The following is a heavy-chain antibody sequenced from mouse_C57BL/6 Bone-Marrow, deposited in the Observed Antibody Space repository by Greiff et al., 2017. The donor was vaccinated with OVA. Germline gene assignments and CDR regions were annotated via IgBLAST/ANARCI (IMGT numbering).Heavy chain of an antibody. CDR3: AREWTLYWYFDV. CDR2: IYPRSGNT. D-gene: IGHD1-3*01. CDR1: GYTFTSYG. J-gene: IGHJ1*03. Sequence: QVQLKQSGAELARPGASVKLSCKASGYTFTSYGISWVKQRTGQGLEWIGEIYPRSGNTYYNEKFKGKATLTADKSSSTAYMELRSLTSEDSAVYFCAREWTLYWYFDVWGTGTTVTVSS. V-gene: IGHV1-81*01.